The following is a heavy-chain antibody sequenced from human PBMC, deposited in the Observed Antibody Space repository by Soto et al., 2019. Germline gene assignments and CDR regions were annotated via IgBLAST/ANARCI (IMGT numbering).Heavy chain of an antibody. D-gene: IGHD4-17*01. J-gene: IGHJ4*02. CDR3: PTSKDGTVWYFDY. CDR2: IWYDGSNK. CDR1: GFTFSSYG. V-gene: IGHV3-33*01. Sequence: PGGSLRLSCAASGFTFSSYGMHWVRQAPGKGLEWVAVIWYDGSNKYYADSVKGRFTISRDNSKNTLYLQMNSLRAEDTAVYYCPTSKDGTVWYFDYWGQGTLVTVSS.